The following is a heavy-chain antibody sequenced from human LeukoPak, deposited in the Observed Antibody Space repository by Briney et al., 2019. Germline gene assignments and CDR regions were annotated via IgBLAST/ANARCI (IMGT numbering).Heavy chain of an antibody. CDR3: ARGGEWELQYFDY. Sequence: PSETLSLTCAVSGYSMSSGYYWGWIRPPPGKGLEWIGSIYRSGGTYYNPSLKSRITMSVDTSKNQFSLKLSSVTAADTAFYYCARGGEWELQYFDYWGQGTLVTVSS. CDR1: GYSMSSGYY. D-gene: IGHD1-26*01. J-gene: IGHJ4*02. CDR2: IYRSGGT. V-gene: IGHV4-38-2*01.